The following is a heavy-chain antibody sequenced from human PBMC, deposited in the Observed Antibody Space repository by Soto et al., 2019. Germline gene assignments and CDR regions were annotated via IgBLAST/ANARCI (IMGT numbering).Heavy chain of an antibody. V-gene: IGHV4-39*01. CDR1: GGSISSSSYY. Sequence: SETLSLTCTVSGGSISSSSYYWGWIRQPPGKGLEWIGSIYYSGSTYYNPSLKSRVTISVDTSKNQFSLKLSSVTAADTAVYYCARLKSYSVQFSVGGYSSSSGAYNWFDPWGQGTLVTVSS. D-gene: IGHD6-6*01. CDR2: IYYSGST. J-gene: IGHJ5*02. CDR3: ARLKSYSVQFSVGGYSSSSGAYNWFDP.